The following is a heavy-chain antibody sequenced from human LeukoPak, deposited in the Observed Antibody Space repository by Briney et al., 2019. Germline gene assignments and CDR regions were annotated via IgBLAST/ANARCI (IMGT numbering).Heavy chain of an antibody. CDR2: ISSSSSYI. CDR3: AKGGRGYSYDPDY. D-gene: IGHD5-18*01. V-gene: IGHV3-21*01. CDR1: GFTFSSYE. Sequence: GGSLRLSCAASGFTFSSYEMNWVRQAPGKGLEWVSSISSSSSYIYYADSVKGRFTISRDNAKNSLYLQMNSLRAEDTAVYYCAKGGRGYSYDPDYWGQGTLVTVSS. J-gene: IGHJ4*02.